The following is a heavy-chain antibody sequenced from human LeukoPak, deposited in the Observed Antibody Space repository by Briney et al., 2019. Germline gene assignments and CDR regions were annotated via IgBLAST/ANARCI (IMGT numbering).Heavy chain of an antibody. Sequence: GGSLRLSCAASGLSFSSYAVHWVRQAPGKGLEWVAVISYDGSNKYYADSVKGRFTISRDNSKNTLYLQMNSLRAEDTAVYYCARDQGIVSYFDYWGQGTLVTVSS. J-gene: IGHJ4*02. CDR3: ARDQGIVSYFDY. CDR2: ISYDGSNK. CDR1: GLSFSSYA. V-gene: IGHV3-30*04. D-gene: IGHD1-26*01.